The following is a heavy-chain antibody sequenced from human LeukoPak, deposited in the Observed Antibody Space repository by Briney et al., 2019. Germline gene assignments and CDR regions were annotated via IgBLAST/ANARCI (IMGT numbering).Heavy chain of an antibody. V-gene: IGHV4-59*01. CDR2: IFSSGST. J-gene: IGHJ4*02. D-gene: IGHD1-26*01. Sequence: SETLSLTCTVSGGSISSYYWTWIRQPPGKGLECIGYIFSSGSTNYNPSLKSRVTISVDTSKNQFSPKLSSVTAADTAVYYCAGATWDSSPDYWGQGTLVTVSS. CDR3: AGATWDSSPDY. CDR1: GGSISSYY.